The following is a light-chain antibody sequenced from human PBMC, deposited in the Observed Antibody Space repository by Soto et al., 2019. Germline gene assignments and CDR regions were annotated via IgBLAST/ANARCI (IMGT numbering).Light chain of an antibody. CDR2: DAS. V-gene: IGKV3-11*01. J-gene: IGKJ1*01. CDR1: QSVRSY. CDR3: QQRGNWPPWT. Sequence: EIVLTQSPATLSLSPGERATLSCRASQSVRSYLAWYQQKPGQAPRLLIYDASNRATGIPARFSGSGSGTDFTLTISSLEPEDFAVYYCQQRGNWPPWTFGQGTKVDNK.